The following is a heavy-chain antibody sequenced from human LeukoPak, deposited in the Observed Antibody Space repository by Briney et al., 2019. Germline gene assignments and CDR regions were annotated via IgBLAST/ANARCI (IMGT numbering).Heavy chain of an antibody. V-gene: IGHV4-59*01. CDR3: ARAVNSGSYTNFQH. J-gene: IGHJ1*01. CDR2: IYYSGST. CDR1: GGSISNYY. Sequence: PSETLSLTCTVSGGSISNYYWSWIRQPPGKGLEWIGYIYYSGSTNYNPSLKSRVTISVDTSKNQFSLKLSSVTAADTAMYHCARAVNSGSYTNFQHWGQGTLVTVSS. D-gene: IGHD1-26*01.